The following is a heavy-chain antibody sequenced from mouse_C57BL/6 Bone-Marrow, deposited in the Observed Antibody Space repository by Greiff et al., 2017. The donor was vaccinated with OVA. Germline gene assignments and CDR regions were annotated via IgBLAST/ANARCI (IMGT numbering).Heavy chain of an antibody. D-gene: IGHD2-4*01. CDR2: ISDGGRYT. Sequence: EVKLVESGGGLVKPGGSLKLSCAASGFTFSSYAMSWVRQTPETRLEWVAPISDGGRYTYYPDNVKGRFTISRDNAKNNLYLQMSHLKSEDTAMYYCARGNDYSYYFDYWGQGTTLTVSS. CDR3: ARGNDYSYYFDY. CDR1: GFTFSSYA. V-gene: IGHV5-4*03. J-gene: IGHJ2*01.